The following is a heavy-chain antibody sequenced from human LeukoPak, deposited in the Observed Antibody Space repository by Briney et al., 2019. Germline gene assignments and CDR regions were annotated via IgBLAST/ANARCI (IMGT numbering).Heavy chain of an antibody. CDR3: ARGPPLYYGSGSYSTMDYYYGMDV. CDR1: GFTFSSYW. V-gene: IGHV3-74*01. Sequence: GGSLRLSCAASGFTFSSYWMHWVRQAPGKGLVWVSRINSDGSSTSYADSVKGRFTISRDNAKNSLYLQMNSLRAEDTAVYYCARGPPLYYGSGSYSTMDYYYGMDVWGQGTTVTVSS. CDR2: INSDGSST. D-gene: IGHD3-10*01. J-gene: IGHJ6*02.